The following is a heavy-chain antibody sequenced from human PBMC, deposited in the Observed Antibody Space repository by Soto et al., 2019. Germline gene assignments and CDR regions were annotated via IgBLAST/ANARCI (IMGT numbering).Heavy chain of an antibody. CDR2: INPNSGGT. CDR1: GYTFTGYH. Sequence: ASVKVSCKASGYTFTGYHLNWVRQAPGQGLEWMGWINPNSGGTNYAQKFKGRVTMTRDTSINTPYMELNSLRSDDTAVYYCATPRNPNFKDASYFWGQGKMVTFSS. J-gene: IGHJ3*01. D-gene: IGHD1-7*01. V-gene: IGHV1-2*02. CDR3: ATPRNPNFKDASYF.